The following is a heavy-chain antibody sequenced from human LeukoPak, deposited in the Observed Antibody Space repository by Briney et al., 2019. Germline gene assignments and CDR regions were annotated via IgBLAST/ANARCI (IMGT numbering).Heavy chain of an antibody. J-gene: IGHJ4*02. D-gene: IGHD2-21*01. CDR3: ARDTNYSFDY. CDR1: GFIFSSYS. Sequence: PGGSLRLSCAASGFIFSSYSMNWVRQAPGKGLEWVSYISISSTTISYADSVRGRFTISSDNAKNSLYLQMNSLRAEDTAVYYCARDTNYSFDYWGQGTLVIVSS. CDR2: ISISSTTI. V-gene: IGHV3-48*01.